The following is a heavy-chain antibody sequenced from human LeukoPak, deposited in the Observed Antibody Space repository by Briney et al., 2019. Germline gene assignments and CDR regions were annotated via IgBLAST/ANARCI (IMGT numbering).Heavy chain of an antibody. J-gene: IGHJ4*02. CDR1: GGSFRGYY. Sequence: PSETLSLTCAVYGGSFRGYYWSWIRQPPGRGLGWIGEINHNGSTNYNPSIKSRVTISVDTTKNQFSLKLSSVTAADKAVYYCAREIAAAGTAYGYWGQGTLVTVSS. CDR2: INHNGST. CDR3: AREIAAAGTAYGY. D-gene: IGHD6-13*01. V-gene: IGHV4-34*01.